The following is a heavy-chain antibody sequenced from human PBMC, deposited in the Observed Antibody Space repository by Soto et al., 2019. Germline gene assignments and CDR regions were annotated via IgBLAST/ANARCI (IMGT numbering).Heavy chain of an antibody. CDR2: ISANGQGI. D-gene: IGHD1-7*01. Sequence: GGSLRLSCAASGFTFNNYAMCWVRQAPGKGLEWVSAISANGQGIYYADSVKGRFIISRDSSKNTVFLHMDSLTAEDTAVYYCAKDRNYPRDQFHNWGQGTLVTV. V-gene: IGHV3-23*01. CDR3: AKDRNYPRDQFHN. CDR1: GFTFNNYA. J-gene: IGHJ4*02.